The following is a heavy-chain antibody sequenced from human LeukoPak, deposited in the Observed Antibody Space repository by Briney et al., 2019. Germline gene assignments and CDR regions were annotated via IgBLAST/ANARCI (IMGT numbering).Heavy chain of an antibody. V-gene: IGHV3-23*01. CDR2: ISGSGGST. CDR3: AKAPVHYGSGSYIFDY. D-gene: IGHD3-10*01. Sequence: PGGSLGLSCAASGFTFSSYAMSWVRQAPGKGLQWVSAISGSGGSTSYADSVKGRFTLSRDNSKNTLYLQMNSLRAEDTAVYYCAKAPVHYGSGSYIFDYWGQGTLVTVSS. CDR1: GFTFSSYA. J-gene: IGHJ4*02.